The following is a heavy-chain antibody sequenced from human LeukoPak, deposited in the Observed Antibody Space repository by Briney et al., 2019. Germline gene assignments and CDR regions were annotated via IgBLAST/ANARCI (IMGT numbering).Heavy chain of an antibody. Sequence: GGSLRLSCAASGFTFSSYAMSWVRQAPGTGLEWVSAISGSGGSTYYADSVKGRFTISRDNSKNTLYLQMNSLRAEDTAVYYCAMGLIYYDSSGYPFDYWGQGTLVTVSS. V-gene: IGHV3-23*01. J-gene: IGHJ4*02. CDR2: ISGSGGST. CDR3: AMGLIYYDSSGYPFDY. CDR1: GFTFSSYA. D-gene: IGHD3-22*01.